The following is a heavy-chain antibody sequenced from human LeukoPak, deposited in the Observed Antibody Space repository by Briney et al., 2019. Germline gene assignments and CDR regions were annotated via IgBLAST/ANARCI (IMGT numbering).Heavy chain of an antibody. CDR2: IYTGGST. J-gene: IGHJ4*02. D-gene: IGHD2-2*01. V-gene: IGHV3-53*01. CDR3: ARTYCSSTSCPPDY. Sequence: EGSLRLSCAASGFTVSSNYMSWVRQAPGKGLEWVSVIYTGGSTFYADSAKGRFTISRDNSKNTLYLQMNSLRAEDTAMYYCARTYCSSTSCPPDYWGQGTLVTVSS. CDR1: GFTVSSNY.